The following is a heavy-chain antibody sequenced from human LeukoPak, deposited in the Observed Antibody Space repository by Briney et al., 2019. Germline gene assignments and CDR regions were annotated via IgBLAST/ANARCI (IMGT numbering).Heavy chain of an antibody. CDR2: INHSGST. V-gene: IGHV4-34*01. Sequence: SETLSLTCAVYGGSFSGYYWSWIRQPPGKGLEWIGEINHSGSTNYNPSLKSRVTIAVDTSKNQFSLKVSSVTAADTAVYRCARGHRRPAAAPEYWGQGTLVTVSS. J-gene: IGHJ4*02. CDR3: ARGHRRPAAAPEY. D-gene: IGHD6-13*01. CDR1: GGSFSGYY.